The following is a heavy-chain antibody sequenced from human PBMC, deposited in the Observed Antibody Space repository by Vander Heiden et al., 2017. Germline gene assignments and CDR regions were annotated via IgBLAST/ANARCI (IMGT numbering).Heavy chain of an antibody. CDR1: GFTFSSYA. Sequence: EVQLLESGGGLVQPGGSLRLSCAASGFTFSSYAMSWVRQAPGKGLEWVSAISGSGGSTYYADAVKGRFTISRDNSKNTLYLQMNRLRAEDTAVYYFAKDRGDRPYYFDYWGQGTLVTVSS. V-gene: IGHV3-23*01. J-gene: IGHJ4*02. D-gene: IGHD2-21*02. CDR3: AKDRGDRPYYFDY. CDR2: ISGSGGST.